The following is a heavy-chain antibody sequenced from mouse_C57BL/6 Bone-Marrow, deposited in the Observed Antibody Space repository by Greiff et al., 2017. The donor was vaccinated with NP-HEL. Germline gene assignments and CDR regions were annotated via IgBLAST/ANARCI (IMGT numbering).Heavy chain of an antibody. J-gene: IGHJ4*01. CDR1: GYAFSSYW. D-gene: IGHD1-1*01. V-gene: IGHV1-80*01. CDR3: AIQITFYAMDY. CDR2: IYPGDGDT. Sequence: VQLQQSGAELVKPGASVKISCKASGYAFSSYWMNWVKQRPGKGLEWIGQIYPGDGDTNYNGKFKGKATLTADKSSSTAYMQLSSLTSEDSAVYFCAIQITFYAMDYWGQGTSVTVSS.